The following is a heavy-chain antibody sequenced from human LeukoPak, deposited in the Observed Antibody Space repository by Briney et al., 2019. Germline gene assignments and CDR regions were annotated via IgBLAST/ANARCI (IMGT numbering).Heavy chain of an antibody. J-gene: IGHJ5*02. Sequence: SVKVSCKASGGTFISYAISWVRQAPGQGLEWMGGIIPIFGTANYAQKFQGRVTITADESTSTAYMELSSLRSEDTAVYYCARRYCSGGSCYAPWGQGTLVTVSS. D-gene: IGHD2-15*01. CDR2: IIPIFGTA. V-gene: IGHV1-69*13. CDR3: ARRYCSGGSCYAP. CDR1: GGTFISYA.